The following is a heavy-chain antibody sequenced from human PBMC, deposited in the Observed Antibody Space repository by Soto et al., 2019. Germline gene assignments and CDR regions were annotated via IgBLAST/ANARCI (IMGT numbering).Heavy chain of an antibody. CDR1: GLIFSDYH. D-gene: IGHD6-19*01. CDR2: IRRKANSYTT. Sequence: ESGGGLVQPGGSLRLSCAASGLIFSDYHMDWVRQAPGKGLEWVGRIRRKANSYTTEYAASVKGRFTIPRDDSKNSLYLQMNSLKSEDTAVYYCAMLGGWSGGSSGMDVWGQGTTVTVSS. V-gene: IGHV3-72*01. J-gene: IGHJ6*02. CDR3: AMLGGWSGGSSGMDV.